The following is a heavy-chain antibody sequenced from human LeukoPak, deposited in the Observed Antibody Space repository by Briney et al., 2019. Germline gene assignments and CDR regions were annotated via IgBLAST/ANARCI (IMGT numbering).Heavy chain of an antibody. Sequence: SLRLSCALSGFGLSTYNINWVRQSARHGLGWVSSISSSSIYIYYSDSVKGRFTISRANAKNSVFLQMNSLRAEDRDVYFCVRDRGGGNWLDYWGQGTLVTVSS. CDR3: VRDRGGGNWLDY. J-gene: IGHJ4*02. CDR1: GFGLSTYN. V-gene: IGHV3-21*01. D-gene: IGHD1-20*01. CDR2: ISSSSIYI.